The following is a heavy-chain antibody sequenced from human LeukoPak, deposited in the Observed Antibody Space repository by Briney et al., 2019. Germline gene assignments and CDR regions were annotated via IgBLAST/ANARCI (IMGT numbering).Heavy chain of an antibody. J-gene: IGHJ3*02. Sequence: GGSLRLSCAASGFTFSSYWMSWVRQAPGKGLEWVANIKQDGREKYYVDSVKGRFTISRDNAKNSLHLQMNSLRAEDTAVYYCARSVSAGYSSSWYGVNAFDTWGQGTMVTASS. V-gene: IGHV3-7*01. CDR1: GFTFSSYW. CDR3: ARSVSAGYSSSWYGVNAFDT. D-gene: IGHD6-13*01. CDR2: IKQDGREK.